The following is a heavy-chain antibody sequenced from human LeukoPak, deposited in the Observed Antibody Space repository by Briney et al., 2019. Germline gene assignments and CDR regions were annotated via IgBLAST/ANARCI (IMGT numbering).Heavy chain of an antibody. CDR3: AKEKALVVITYFDY. Sequence: PAGGSLRLSCAASGFTFSSYAMSWVRQAPGKGLEWVSSISGSGGSTYYADSVKGRFTISRDNSKNTLYLQVNSLRAEDTAVYYCAKEKALVVITYFDYWGQGTLVTVSS. J-gene: IGHJ4*02. CDR1: GFTFSSYA. D-gene: IGHD3-22*01. V-gene: IGHV3-23*01. CDR2: ISGSGGST.